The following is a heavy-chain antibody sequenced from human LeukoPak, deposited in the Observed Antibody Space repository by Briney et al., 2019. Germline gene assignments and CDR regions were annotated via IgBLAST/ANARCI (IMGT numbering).Heavy chain of an antibody. CDR1: GFTVSSNY. Sequence: PGGSLRLSCAASGFTVSSNYMSWVRQAPGKGLEWVSVIYSGVSTYYADSVKGRFTIFRHNSKNTLYLQMNSLRAEDTAVYYCALMIVVVTDAFDIWGQGTMVTVSS. D-gene: IGHD3-22*01. V-gene: IGHV3-53*04. CDR2: IYSGVST. J-gene: IGHJ3*02. CDR3: ALMIVVVTDAFDI.